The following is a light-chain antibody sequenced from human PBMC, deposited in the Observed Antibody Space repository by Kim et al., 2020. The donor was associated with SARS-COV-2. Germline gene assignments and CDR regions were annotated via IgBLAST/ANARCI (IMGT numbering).Light chain of an antibody. CDR3: GTWDTSLSTVV. Sequence: GQKITISCTGSNSNISSNYVSCYYQLPATDPPILINDNNTRPPGMPDGLSSSKSATTTTPGITGRQPGDDESYYCGTWDTSLSTVVFGGGTQLTVL. V-gene: IGLV1-51*01. CDR2: DNN. J-gene: IGLJ2*01. CDR1: NSNISSNY.